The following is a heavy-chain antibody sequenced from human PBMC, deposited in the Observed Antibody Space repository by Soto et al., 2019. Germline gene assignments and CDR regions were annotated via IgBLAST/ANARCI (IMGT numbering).Heavy chain of an antibody. J-gene: IGHJ6*03. Sequence: QVQLQQWGAGLLKPSETLSLTCGVSGGSFCDSYWTWIRQPPGKGLEWIGEINHSGNTKYNPSLRFRVTVSADPSTKNVSLGLSPLTAADTPVYYCAGLRGYYMNTDVWGKATQVIVAS. D-gene: IGHD1-26*01. CDR3: AGLRGYYMNTDV. V-gene: IGHV4-34*01. CDR1: GGSFCDSY. CDR2: INHSGNT.